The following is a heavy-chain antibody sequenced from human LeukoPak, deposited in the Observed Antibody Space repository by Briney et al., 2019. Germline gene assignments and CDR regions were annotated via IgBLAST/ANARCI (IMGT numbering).Heavy chain of an antibody. CDR1: GYTFTSYA. CDR3: ARAARYCSGGTCFSPRTFDM. Sequence: ASVKVSCKASGYTFTSYAMNWVRQAPGQGLEWMGWITTDTGSPRYAQGFTGRFVFSLDTSVTTAYLQITSLESDDTAIYYCARAARYCSGGTCFSPRTFDMWGQGTLVTVS. V-gene: IGHV7-4-1*02. D-gene: IGHD2-15*01. CDR2: ITTDTGSP. J-gene: IGHJ3*02.